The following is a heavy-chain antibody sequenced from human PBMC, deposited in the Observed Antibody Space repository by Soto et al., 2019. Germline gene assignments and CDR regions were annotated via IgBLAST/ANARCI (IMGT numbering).Heavy chain of an antibody. V-gene: IGHV4-34*01. CDR3: ARVWGYYDSSGYFTPDAFDY. CDR2: INHSGST. D-gene: IGHD3-22*01. J-gene: IGHJ4*02. Sequence: SETLSLSCAVYGGSFSGYYWSWIRQPPGKGLEWIGEINHSGSTNYNPSLKSRVTISVDTSKNQFSLKLSSVTAADTAVYYCARVWGYYDSSGYFTPDAFDYWGQGTLVTVSS. CDR1: GGSFSGYY.